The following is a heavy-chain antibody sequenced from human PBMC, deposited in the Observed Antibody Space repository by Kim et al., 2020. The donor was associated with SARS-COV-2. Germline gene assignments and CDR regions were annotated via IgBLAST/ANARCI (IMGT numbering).Heavy chain of an antibody. D-gene: IGHD2-2*01. CDR1: GFTFSSYA. V-gene: IGHV3-23*01. CDR3: AKAYCSSTSCLVDY. J-gene: IGHJ4*02. CDR2: ISGSGGST. Sequence: GGSLRLSCAASGFTFSSYAMSWVRQAPGKGLEWVSAISGSGGSTYYADSVKGRFTISRDNSKNTLYLQMNSLRAEDTAVYYCAKAYCSSTSCLVDYWGQGTLVTVAS.